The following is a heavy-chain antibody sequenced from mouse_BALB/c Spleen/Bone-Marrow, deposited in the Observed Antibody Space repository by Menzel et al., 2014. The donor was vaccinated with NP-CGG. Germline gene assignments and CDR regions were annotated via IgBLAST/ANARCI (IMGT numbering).Heavy chain of an antibody. D-gene: IGHD1-1*01. Sequence: VQLQQSGPGLVAPSQSLSITCTVSGFPLTSYGVHWARQPPGKVLEWLGVIWAGGSTNYNSALMSRLSISKDNSKSQVFLKMNSLQTDDTAMYYCARGSYYEGAMDYWGQGTSVTVSS. CDR1: GFPLTSYG. CDR3: ARGSYYEGAMDY. CDR2: IWAGGST. V-gene: IGHV2-9*02. J-gene: IGHJ4*01.